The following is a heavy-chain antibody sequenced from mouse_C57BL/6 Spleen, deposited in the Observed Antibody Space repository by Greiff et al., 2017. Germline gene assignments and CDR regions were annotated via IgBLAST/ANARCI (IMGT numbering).Heavy chain of an antibody. V-gene: IGHV3-6*01. J-gene: IGHJ4*01. Sequence: VQLQQSGPGLVKPSQSLSLTCSVTGYSITSGYYWNWIRQFPGNKLEWMGYISYDGSNNYNPSLKNRISITRDTSKNQFFLKLNSVTTEDTATYYCARDGDYYGRGDYAMDYWGQGTSVTVSS. CDR3: ARDGDYYGRGDYAMDY. D-gene: IGHD1-1*01. CDR1: GYSITSGYY. CDR2: ISYDGSN.